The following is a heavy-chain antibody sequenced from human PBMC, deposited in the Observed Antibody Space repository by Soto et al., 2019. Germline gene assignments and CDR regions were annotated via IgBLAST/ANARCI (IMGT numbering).Heavy chain of an antibody. CDR3: ARAYCSGGSCYPDY. J-gene: IGHJ4*02. CDR1: GYTFTSYG. CDR2: ISAYNGNT. Sequence: ASVKVSRKASGYTFTSYGISWVRQAPGQGLEWMGWISAYNGNTNYAQKLQGRVTMTTDTSTSTAYMELRSLRSDDTAVYYCARAYCSGGSCYPDYWGQGTLVTVSS. V-gene: IGHV1-18*01. D-gene: IGHD2-15*01.